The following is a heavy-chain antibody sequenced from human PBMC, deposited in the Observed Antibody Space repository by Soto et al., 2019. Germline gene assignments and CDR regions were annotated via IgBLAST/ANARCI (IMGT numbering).Heavy chain of an antibody. CDR3: ARDPSQVFTGYMDV. Sequence: GGSLRLSCAASGFTFSNAWMSWVRQAPGKGLEWVANIKQDGSEKYYVDSVKGRSTISRDNTKNSLYLQMNSLGAEDTAVYYCARDPSQVFTGYMDVWGKGTTVTVSS. D-gene: IGHD1-20*01. J-gene: IGHJ6*03. V-gene: IGHV3-7*01. CDR2: IKQDGSEK. CDR1: GFTFSNAW.